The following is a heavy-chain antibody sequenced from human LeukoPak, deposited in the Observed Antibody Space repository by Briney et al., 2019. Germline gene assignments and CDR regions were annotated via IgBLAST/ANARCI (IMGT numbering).Heavy chain of an antibody. J-gene: IGHJ4*02. CDR3: AKAPVSHYYFDY. CDR2: ISYDGSNK. D-gene: IGHD2-8*01. CDR1: GFTFSSYG. V-gene: IGHV3-30*18. Sequence: GGSLRLSCAASGFTFSSYGMHWVRQAPGKGLEWVAVISYDGSNKYYADSVKGRFTISRDNSKNTLYLQMNSLRAEDTAVYYCAKAPVSHYYFDYWGQGTLVTVSS.